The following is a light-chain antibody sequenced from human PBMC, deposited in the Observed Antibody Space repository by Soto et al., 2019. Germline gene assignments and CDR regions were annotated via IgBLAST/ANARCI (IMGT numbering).Light chain of an antibody. CDR3: ETWDSNTRV. CDR2: LEGSGSY. CDR1: SGHSSDI. V-gene: IGLV4-60*02. J-gene: IGLJ3*02. Sequence: QSVLTQSSSASASLGSSVKLTCTLSSGHSSDIIAWHQQQPGKAPRYLMKLEGSGSYNKGSGVPHRFSGSSSGADRYLTISHLQVEEEADYCCETWDSNTRVFGGGTKLTVL.